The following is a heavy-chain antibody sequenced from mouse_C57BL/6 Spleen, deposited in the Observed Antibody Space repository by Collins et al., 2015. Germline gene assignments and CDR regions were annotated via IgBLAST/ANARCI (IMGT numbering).Heavy chain of an antibody. CDR3: ARGIGSRWFAY. V-gene: IGHV1-26*01. CDR2: INPNNGGT. D-gene: IGHD1-1*01. J-gene: IGHJ3*01. CDR1: GYTFTDYY. Sequence: EVQLQQSGPELVKPGASVKISCKASGYTFTDYYMNWVKQSHGKSLEWIGDINPNNGGTSYNQKFKGKATLTVDKSSSTAYMELRSLTSEDSAVYYCARGIGSRWFAYWGQGTLVTVSP.